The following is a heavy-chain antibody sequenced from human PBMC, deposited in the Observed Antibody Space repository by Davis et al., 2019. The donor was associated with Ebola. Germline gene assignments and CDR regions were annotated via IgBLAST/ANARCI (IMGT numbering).Heavy chain of an antibody. CDR3: AKVRDDY. CDR1: GFTFGDYG. CDR2: ISGSGGTT. Sequence: GESLKIPCAASGFTFGDYGISWVRQAPGKGLEWVSVISGSGGTTYYADSVKGRFTISRDNAKNTLSLQMNSLRAEDTAVYYCAKVRDDYWGQGTLVTVSS. J-gene: IGHJ4*02. V-gene: IGHV3-23*01.